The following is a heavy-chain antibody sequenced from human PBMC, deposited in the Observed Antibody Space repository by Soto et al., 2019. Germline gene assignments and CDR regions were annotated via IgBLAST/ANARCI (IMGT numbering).Heavy chain of an antibody. J-gene: IGHJ5*02. V-gene: IGHV1-69*13. CDR1: GGTFSSYA. CDR2: IIPIFGTA. Sequence: RASVKVSCKASGGTFSSYAISWVRQAPGQGLEWMGGIIPIFGTANYAQKFQGRVTITADESTSTAYMELSSLRSEDTAVYYCARDRLELHSAWFDPWGQGTLVTVSS. CDR3: ARDRLELHSAWFDP. D-gene: IGHD1-7*01.